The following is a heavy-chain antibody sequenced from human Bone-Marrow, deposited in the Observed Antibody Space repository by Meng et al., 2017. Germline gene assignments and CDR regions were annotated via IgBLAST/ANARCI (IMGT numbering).Heavy chain of an antibody. D-gene: IGHD2-15*01. CDR2: MNPNTGNT. V-gene: IGHV1-8*01. J-gene: IGHJ5*02. CDR1: GYTFTSYE. CDR3: ARGLGYCRGGRCYDNWFDP. Sequence: ASAKVSCKASGYTFTSYEINWVRQATGQGLEWMGWMNPNTGNTGYAQKFQGRVTMTRNISISTSYMELTSLRSEDTAVYYCARGLGYCRGGRCYDNWFDPWGQGTLVTVSS.